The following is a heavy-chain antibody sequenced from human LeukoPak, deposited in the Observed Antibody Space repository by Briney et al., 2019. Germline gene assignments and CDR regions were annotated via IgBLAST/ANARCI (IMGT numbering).Heavy chain of an antibody. CDR1: GFTFSTYA. D-gene: IGHD3-16*01. CDR2: ISGSGGRT. CDR3: ARDPWGIDDAFIS. Sequence: GGSLRLSCAASGFTFSTYAMSWVRQSPGKGLEWVSAISGSGGRTYYADSVKGRFTISRDNSKTTLYLQMNSLRAEDTAVYYCARDPWGIDDAFISGAKGQWSPSLQ. V-gene: IGHV3-23*01. J-gene: IGHJ3*02.